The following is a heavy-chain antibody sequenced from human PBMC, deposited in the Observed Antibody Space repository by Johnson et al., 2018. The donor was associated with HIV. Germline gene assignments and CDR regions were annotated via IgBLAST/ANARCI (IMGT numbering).Heavy chain of an antibody. J-gene: IGHJ3*02. V-gene: IGHV3-11*06. CDR3: ARYSSSSRDTFDI. CDR1: GFTFSDYY. CDR2: INSDGSRT. Sequence: QVQLVESGGGLVKPGGSLRLSCSASGFTFSDYYMSWIRQAPGKGLEWVARINSDGSRTNYADSVKGRFTISRDNAKNSLYLQMNSLRAEDTAVYYCARYSSSSRDTFDIWGQGTMVTVSS. D-gene: IGHD6-13*01.